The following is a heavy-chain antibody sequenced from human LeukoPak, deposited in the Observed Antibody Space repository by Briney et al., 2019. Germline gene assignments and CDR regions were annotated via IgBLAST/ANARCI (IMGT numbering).Heavy chain of an antibody. J-gene: IGHJ4*02. CDR3: ARVWFGESSPFDY. Sequence: SETLSLTCAVYGGSFSGYYWSWIRQPPGKGLEWIGEINHSGSTNYNPSLKSRVTISVDTSKNQFSLKLSSVTAADTAVYYCARVWFGESSPFDYWGQGTLVTVSS. CDR2: INHSGST. D-gene: IGHD3-10*01. CDR1: GGSFSGYY. V-gene: IGHV4-34*01.